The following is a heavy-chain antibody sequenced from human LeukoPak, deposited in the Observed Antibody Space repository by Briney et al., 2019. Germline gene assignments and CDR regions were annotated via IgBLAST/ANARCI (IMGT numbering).Heavy chain of an antibody. CDR2: ISWNSGSI. Sequence: PGRSLRLSCAASGFTFDDYAMHWVRQAPGKGLEWVSGISWNSGSIGYADSVKGRFTISRDNAKNSLYLQMNSLRAEDTAVYYCASGGLLELRRYYYYGMDVWGQGTTVTVSS. V-gene: IGHV3-9*01. J-gene: IGHJ6*02. CDR3: ASGGLLELRRYYYYGMDV. CDR1: GFTFDDYA. D-gene: IGHD1-7*01.